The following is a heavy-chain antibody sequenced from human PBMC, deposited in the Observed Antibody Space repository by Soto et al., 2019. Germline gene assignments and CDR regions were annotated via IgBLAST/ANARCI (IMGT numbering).Heavy chain of an antibody. D-gene: IGHD5-12*01. CDR1: GFTFSSYG. J-gene: IGHJ6*02. V-gene: IGHV3-33*01. Sequence: QVQLVESGGGVVQPGRSLRLSCAASGFTFSSYGMHWVRQAPGKGLEWVAVIWYGGSNKYYADSVKGRFTISRDNSKNTLYLQMNSLRAEDTAVYYCARDLYSGYDLYYGMDVWGQGTTVTVSS. CDR2: IWYGGSNK. CDR3: ARDLYSGYDLYYGMDV.